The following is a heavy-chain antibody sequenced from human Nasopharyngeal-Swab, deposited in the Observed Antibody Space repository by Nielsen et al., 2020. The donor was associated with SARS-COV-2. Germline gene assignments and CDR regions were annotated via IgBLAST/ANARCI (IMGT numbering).Heavy chain of an antibody. Sequence: GGSLRLSCAASGFTFSSYGMHWVRQAPGKGLEWVAVISYDGSNKYYADSVKGRFTISRGNPKNTLYLQMNSLRAEDTAVYYCAKEDLDYWGQGTLVTVSS. CDR3: AKEDLDY. J-gene: IGHJ4*02. V-gene: IGHV3-30*18. CDR2: ISYDGSNK. CDR1: GFTFSSYG.